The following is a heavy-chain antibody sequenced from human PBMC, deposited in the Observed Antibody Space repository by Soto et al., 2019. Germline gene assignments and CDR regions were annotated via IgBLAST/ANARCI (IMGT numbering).Heavy chain of an antibody. V-gene: IGHV3-23*01. CDR2: ISGSGGST. J-gene: IGHJ6*03. D-gene: IGHD2-2*01. Sequence: PGGSLRLSCAASGFTFSSYAMSWVRQAPGKGLEWVSSISGSGGSTYYADSVKGRFTISRDNSKNTLYLQMNSLRAEDTAVYYCAKGGQGYCSSTSRYANYYYMDVWGKGTTVTVSS. CDR1: GFTFSSYA. CDR3: AKGGQGYCSSTSRYANYYYMDV.